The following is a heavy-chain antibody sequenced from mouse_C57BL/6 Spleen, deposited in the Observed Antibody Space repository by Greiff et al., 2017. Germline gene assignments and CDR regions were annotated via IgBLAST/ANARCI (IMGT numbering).Heavy chain of an antibody. J-gene: IGHJ1*03. CDR1: GYTFTSYW. CDR3: AWRDWYFDV. Sequence: QVQLQQPGAELVKPGASVKLSCKASGYTFTSYWMQWVKQRPGQGLEWIGEIDPSDSYTNYNQKFKGKATLTVDTSSSTAYMQLSSLTSEDSAVYYCAWRDWYFDVWGTGTTVTVSS. CDR2: IDPSDSYT. V-gene: IGHV1-50*01.